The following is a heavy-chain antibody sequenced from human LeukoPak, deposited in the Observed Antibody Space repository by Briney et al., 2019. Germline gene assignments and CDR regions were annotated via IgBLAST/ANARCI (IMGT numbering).Heavy chain of an antibody. CDR3: ARGRQAVPAAIFDY. CDR2: ISSNGGST. J-gene: IGHJ4*02. D-gene: IGHD2-2*01. Sequence: GGSLRLSCAASGFTFSSYAMHWVRQAPGKGLEYVSAISSNGGSTYYANSVKGRFTISRDNSKNTLYLQMGSLRAEDMAVYYCARGRQAVPAAIFDYWGQGTLVTVSS. CDR1: GFTFSSYA. V-gene: IGHV3-64*01.